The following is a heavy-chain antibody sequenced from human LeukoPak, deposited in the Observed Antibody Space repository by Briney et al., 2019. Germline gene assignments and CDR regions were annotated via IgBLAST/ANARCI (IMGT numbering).Heavy chain of an antibody. CDR1: GFTFSSYA. D-gene: IGHD3-10*01. CDR2: ISWNSNTI. CDR3: ARDYGYGSGSYYDY. V-gene: IGHV3-48*04. J-gene: IGHJ4*02. Sequence: GGSLRLSCAASGFTFSSYAMSWVRQAPGKGLGWVSGISWNSNTIAYADSVKGRFTISRDNAKNSLYLQMNSLRAEDTAVYYCARDYGYGSGSYYDYWGQGTLVTVSS.